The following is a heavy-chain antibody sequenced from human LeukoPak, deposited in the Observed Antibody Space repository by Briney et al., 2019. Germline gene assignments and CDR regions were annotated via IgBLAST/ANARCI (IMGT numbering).Heavy chain of an antibody. Sequence: GGSLRLSCAASGFTFSSYAMSWVRQAPGKGLEWVSGISWNSGSIGYADSVKGRFTISRDNAKNSLYLQMNSLRAEDTALYYCAKAPLGCTSTSCYSYYYGMDVWGQGTTVTVSS. V-gene: IGHV3-9*01. J-gene: IGHJ6*02. D-gene: IGHD2-2*02. CDR3: AKAPLGCTSTSCYSYYYGMDV. CDR2: ISWNSGSI. CDR1: GFTFSSYA.